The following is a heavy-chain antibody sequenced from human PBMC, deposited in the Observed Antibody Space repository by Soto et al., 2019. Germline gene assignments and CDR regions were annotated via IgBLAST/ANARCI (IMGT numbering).Heavy chain of an antibody. Sequence: GGSLRLSCAASGFTFSSYWMSWVRQAPGKGLEWVANIKQDGSEKYYVDSVKGRFTISRDNAKNSLYLQMNSLRAEDTAVYYCAREGRYCSGGSCGHYYYYMDVWGKGTTVTVSS. V-gene: IGHV3-7*01. J-gene: IGHJ6*03. CDR2: IKQDGSEK. D-gene: IGHD2-15*01. CDR3: AREGRYCSGGSCGHYYYYMDV. CDR1: GFTFSSYW.